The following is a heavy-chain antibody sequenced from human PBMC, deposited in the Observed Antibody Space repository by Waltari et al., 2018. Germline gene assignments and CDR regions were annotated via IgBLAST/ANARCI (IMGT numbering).Heavy chain of an antibody. CDR1: GYSISSGYY. CDR3: ARELKYFDWLLRADWFDP. D-gene: IGHD3-9*01. V-gene: IGHV4-38-2*02. J-gene: IGHJ5*02. CDR2: IYHSGST. Sequence: QVQLQESGPGLVKPSETLSLTCTVSGYSISSGYYWGWIRQPPGKGLEWIGSIYHSGSTYYNPSLKSLVTISVDTSKNQFSLKLSSVTAADTAVYYCARELKYFDWLLRADWFDPWGQGTLVTVSS.